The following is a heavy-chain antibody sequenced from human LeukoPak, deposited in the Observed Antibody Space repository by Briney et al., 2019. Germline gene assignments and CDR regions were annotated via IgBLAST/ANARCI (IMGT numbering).Heavy chain of an antibody. Sequence: SETLSLTCTVSGGSFSSYYWSWIRQPPGKGLEWIGYIYYSGSTNYNPSLKSRVTISVDTSKNQFSLKLSSVTAADTAVYYCARCHRGYSYGIPYFDYWGQGTLVTVSS. J-gene: IGHJ4*02. CDR1: GGSFSSYY. CDR3: ARCHRGYSYGIPYFDY. D-gene: IGHD5-18*01. V-gene: IGHV4-59*01. CDR2: IYYSGST.